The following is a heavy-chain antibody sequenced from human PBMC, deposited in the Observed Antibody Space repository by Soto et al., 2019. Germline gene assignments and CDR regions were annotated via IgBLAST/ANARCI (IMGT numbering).Heavy chain of an antibody. J-gene: IGHJ4*02. Sequence: QVHLVQSGAEVKKPGASVKVSCKGSGYIFTTYGITWVRQAPGQGLEWMGWISAHNGNTNYAQKLQGRVTVTRDTSTSTDDRARRNPCSDDTAVYYCARGRYGDYWGQGALVTVSS. D-gene: IGHD1-1*01. CDR2: ISAHNGNT. CDR3: ARGRYGDY. V-gene: IGHV1-18*01. CDR1: GYIFTTYG.